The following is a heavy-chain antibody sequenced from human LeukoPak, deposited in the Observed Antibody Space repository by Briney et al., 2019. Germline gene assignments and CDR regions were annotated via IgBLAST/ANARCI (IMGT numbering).Heavy chain of an antibody. Sequence: SETLSLTCAVYGGSFSGYYWSWIRQPPGKGLEWIGEIYHSGSTNYNPSLKSRVTISVDTSKNQFSLKLSSVTAADTAVYYCARGTTYYYDSSGYYHFDYWGQGTLVTVSS. J-gene: IGHJ4*02. CDR2: IYHSGST. D-gene: IGHD3-22*01. CDR1: GGSFSGYY. CDR3: ARGTTYYYDSSGYYHFDY. V-gene: IGHV4-34*01.